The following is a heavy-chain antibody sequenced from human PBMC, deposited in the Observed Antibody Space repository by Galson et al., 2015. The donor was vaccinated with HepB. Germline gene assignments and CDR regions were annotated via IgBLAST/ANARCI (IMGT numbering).Heavy chain of an antibody. J-gene: IGHJ4*02. CDR2: ISYDGSDK. CDR1: GFTFANYG. D-gene: IGHD1-7*01. Sequence: SLRLSCEDSGFTFANYGLNWVRQAPGKGLEWVAIISYDGSDKTYADSVKDRFTVSRDNSKNTLYLQLHSVRTEDTAVYYCAREDNWNYWVYWGQGTLVTVSS. CDR3: AREDNWNYWVY. V-gene: IGHV3-30*03.